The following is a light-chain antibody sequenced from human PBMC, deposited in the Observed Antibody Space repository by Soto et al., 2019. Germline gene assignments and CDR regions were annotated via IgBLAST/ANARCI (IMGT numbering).Light chain of an antibody. CDR1: QSVSSSY. J-gene: IGKJ1*01. CDR3: QQYGSSPQT. V-gene: IGKV3-20*01. Sequence: EIVLTQSPGTLSLSPGERATLSCRASQSVSSSYLAWYQQKPGQAPRLLIYGASSRATGIPDRFSGSGSGTDFTLTISRLEPEDFAVYYCQQYGSSPQTFGQGTNADIK. CDR2: GAS.